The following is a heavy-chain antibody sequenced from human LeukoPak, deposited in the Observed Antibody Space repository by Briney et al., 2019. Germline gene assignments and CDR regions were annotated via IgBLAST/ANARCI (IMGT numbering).Heavy chain of an antibody. V-gene: IGHV3-11*01. Sequence: GGSLRLSCAASGFTFSDYYMSWIRQAPGKGLEWVSYISSSGSTIYYADSVKGRFTISRDNAKNSLYLQMNSLRAEDTAVYYCARFDYYGSGSPLPFDYWGQGTLVTVSS. CDR1: GFTFSDYY. CDR2: ISSSGSTI. J-gene: IGHJ4*02. CDR3: ARFDYYGSGSPLPFDY. D-gene: IGHD3-10*01.